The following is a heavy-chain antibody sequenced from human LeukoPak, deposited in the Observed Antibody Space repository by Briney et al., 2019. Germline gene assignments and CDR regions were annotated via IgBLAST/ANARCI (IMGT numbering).Heavy chain of an antibody. J-gene: IGHJ4*02. Sequence: PGGSLRLSCAASGFTFDDYAMHWVRQAPGKGLEWVSLISGDGGSTYYADSVKGRFTISRDNSKNSLYLQMNSLRTEDTALYYCAKAHLRPKEPYYYDPVDYWGQGTLVTVSS. CDR2: ISGDGGST. D-gene: IGHD3-22*01. CDR3: AKAHLRPKEPYYYDPVDY. CDR1: GFTFDDYA. V-gene: IGHV3-43*02.